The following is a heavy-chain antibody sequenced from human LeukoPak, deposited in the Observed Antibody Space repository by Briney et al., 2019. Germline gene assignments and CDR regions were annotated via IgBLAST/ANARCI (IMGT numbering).Heavy chain of an antibody. CDR3: ARDQYGDYFDY. J-gene: IGHJ4*02. CDR1: GGSISGYY. Sequence: SETLSLTCTVSGGSISGYYWSWIRQPPGKGLEWIGYIYYSGSTNYNPSLKSRVTISVDTSKNQFSLKLSSVTAADTAVYYCARDQYGDYFDYWGQGTLVTVSS. CDR2: IYYSGST. V-gene: IGHV4-59*01. D-gene: IGHD4-17*01.